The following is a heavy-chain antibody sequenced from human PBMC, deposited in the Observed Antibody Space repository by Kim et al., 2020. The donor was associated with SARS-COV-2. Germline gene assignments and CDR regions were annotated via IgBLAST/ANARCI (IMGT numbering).Heavy chain of an antibody. J-gene: IGHJ4*01. CDR2: ISSNSGHT. CDR1: GYTFRNYG. V-gene: IGHV1-18*01. D-gene: IGHD3-22*01. CDR3: APYYDSNSYRGQWD. Sequence: ASVKVSCKTYGYTFRNYGISWVRQAPGQGLEWMGWISSNSGHTKYAQNVQGRVTLTTDTSTNTGYMELSSLRSDDTAVYYCAPYYDSNSYRGQWDWGQGT.